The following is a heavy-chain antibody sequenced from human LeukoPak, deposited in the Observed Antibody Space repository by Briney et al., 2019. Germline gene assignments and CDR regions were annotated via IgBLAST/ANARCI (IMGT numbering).Heavy chain of an antibody. J-gene: IGHJ4*02. D-gene: IGHD3-22*01. V-gene: IGHV3-21*01. CDR2: ISSSSSYI. Sequence: GGSLRLSCAASGFTFSSYSMNWVRQAPGKGLELVSSISSSSSYIYYADSVKGRFTISRDNAKNSLYLQMNSLRAEDTAVYYCARWGLGDSSGYADYWGQGTLVTVSS. CDR1: GFTFSSYS. CDR3: ARWGLGDSSGYADY.